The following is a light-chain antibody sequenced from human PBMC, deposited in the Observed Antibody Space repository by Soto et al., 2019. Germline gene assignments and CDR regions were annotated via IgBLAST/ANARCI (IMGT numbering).Light chain of an antibody. CDR3: QQYNNWPET. J-gene: IGKJ1*01. Sequence: EIVMTQSPATLSVYPGERATLSCSASQSVSSNLAWYQQKPGQAPRLLIYGASTRATGIPARFSGSGSGTEFTLTISSLQSEDFAVYYCQQYNNWPETFGQGTKVDIK. CDR1: QSVSSN. V-gene: IGKV3-15*01. CDR2: GAS.